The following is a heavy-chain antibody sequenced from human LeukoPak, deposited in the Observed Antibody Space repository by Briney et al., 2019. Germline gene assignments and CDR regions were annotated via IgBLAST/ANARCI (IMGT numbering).Heavy chain of an antibody. CDR1: GFTFSRLG. Sequence: GGSLRLSCAASGFTFSRLGMQWVRQAPGKGLEWVAVIHNDGTQGQYADSVKGRFTISKDNSQNTLYLQMNNLRDDDTAVYYCAKDLYSSIPSVYWGPGTLVTVSS. CDR3: AKDLYSSIPSVY. CDR2: IHNDGTQG. J-gene: IGHJ4*02. V-gene: IGHV3-30*02. D-gene: IGHD6-19*01.